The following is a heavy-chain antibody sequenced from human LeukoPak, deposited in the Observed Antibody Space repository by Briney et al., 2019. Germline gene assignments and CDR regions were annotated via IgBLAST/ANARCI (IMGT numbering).Heavy chain of an antibody. J-gene: IGHJ5*02. CDR1: GDSISSGRYY. D-gene: IGHD2-2*01. V-gene: IGHV4-61*02. CDR3: AREGASWAFT. CDR2: IHSSGGT. Sequence: SQTLSLTCTVSGDSISSGRYYWSWIRQPAGKGLEWIGRIHSSGGTEYYPSLKRRVTISVDTAKNQFSLKLTSVTAADTAVYSCAREGASWAFTWGQATLVTVSS.